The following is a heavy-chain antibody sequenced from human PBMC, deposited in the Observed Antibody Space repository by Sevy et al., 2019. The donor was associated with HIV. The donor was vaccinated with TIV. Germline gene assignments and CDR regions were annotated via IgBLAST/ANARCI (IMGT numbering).Heavy chain of an antibody. CDR3: AKEEIVLGEDIDCGIDV. J-gene: IGHJ6*02. CDR1: GFSVSSNY. Sequence: GESLKISCAASGFSVSSNYMSWVRQAPGKGPEWVSVIHSGGKISYADSVQGRFTISRDNSNNTLYLQMNSLRAKNTAVYYSAKEEIVLGEDIDCGIDVWVQGTTVTVSS. V-gene: IGHV3-53*01. D-gene: IGHD3-16*01. CDR2: IHSGGKI.